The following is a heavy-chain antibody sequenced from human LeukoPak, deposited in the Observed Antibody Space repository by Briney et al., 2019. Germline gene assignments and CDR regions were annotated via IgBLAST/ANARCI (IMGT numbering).Heavy chain of an antibody. CDR1: GGSFSGYY. V-gene: IGHV4-34*01. CDR3: ARGRYFDWLLYYFDY. Sequence: SETLSLTCAVYGGSFSGYYWSWIRQPPGKGLEWIGSIYYSGSTYYNPSLKSRVTISVDTSKNQFSLKLSSVTAADTAVYYCARGRYFDWLLYYFDYWGQGTLVTVSS. D-gene: IGHD3-9*01. J-gene: IGHJ4*02. CDR2: IYYSGST.